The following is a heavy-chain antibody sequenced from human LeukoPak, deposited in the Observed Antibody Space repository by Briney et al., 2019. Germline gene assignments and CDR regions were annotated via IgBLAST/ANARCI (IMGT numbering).Heavy chain of an antibody. CDR3: AKLGPTYYDILTGPCGY. V-gene: IGHV3-23*01. CDR2: ISGSGGST. J-gene: IGHJ4*02. D-gene: IGHD3-9*01. Sequence: GGSLRLSCAASGFTFSSYAMSWVRQAPGKGLEWVSAISGSGGSTYYADSVKGRFTISRDSSKNTLYLQMNSLRAEDTAVYYCAKLGPTYYDILTGPCGYWGQGTLVTVSS. CDR1: GFTFSSYA.